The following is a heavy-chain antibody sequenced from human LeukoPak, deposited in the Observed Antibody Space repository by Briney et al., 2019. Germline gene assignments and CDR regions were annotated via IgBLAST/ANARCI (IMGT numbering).Heavy chain of an antibody. CDR3: AKVGSYYYDSSGYLNAFDI. Sequence: GGSLRLSCAASGFTFSSYAMSWVRQAPGKGLEWVSAISGSGGSTHYADSVKGRFTISRDNSKNTLYLQMNSLRAEDTAVYYCAKVGSYYYDSSGYLNAFDIWGQGTMVTVSS. D-gene: IGHD3-22*01. CDR1: GFTFSSYA. V-gene: IGHV3-23*01. J-gene: IGHJ3*02. CDR2: ISGSGGST.